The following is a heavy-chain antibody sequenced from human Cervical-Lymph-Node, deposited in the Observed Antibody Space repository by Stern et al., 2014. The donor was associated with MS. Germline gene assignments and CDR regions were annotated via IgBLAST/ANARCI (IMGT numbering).Heavy chain of an antibody. D-gene: IGHD6-19*01. Sequence: VQLEESGAEVKKPGASVQVSCKASGYTFTSYYMHWVRQAPGQGLEWMGIINPSGGNTRYAQKFQGRVTMTRDTSTSTVYMELSSLRSEDTAVYYCAREVAGHRLGMMDVWGQGTTVTVSS. CDR2: INPSGGNT. V-gene: IGHV1-46*01. CDR3: AREVAGHRLGMMDV. CDR1: GYTFTSYY. J-gene: IGHJ6*02.